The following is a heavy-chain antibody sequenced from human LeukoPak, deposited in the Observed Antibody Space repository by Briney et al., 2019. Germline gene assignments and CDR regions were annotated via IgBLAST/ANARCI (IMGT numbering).Heavy chain of an antibody. CDR1: GYTFTSYG. CDR3: ARASGVDTAMEITPGGGDY. V-gene: IGHV1-18*01. J-gene: IGHJ4*02. Sequence: GASVKVSCKASGYTFTSYGISWVRQAPGQGLEWMGWISAYNGNTNYAQKLQGRVTMTTDTSTSTAYMELRSLRSDDTAVYYCARASGVDTAMEITPGGGDYWGQGTLVTVSS. CDR2: ISAYNGNT. D-gene: IGHD5-18*01.